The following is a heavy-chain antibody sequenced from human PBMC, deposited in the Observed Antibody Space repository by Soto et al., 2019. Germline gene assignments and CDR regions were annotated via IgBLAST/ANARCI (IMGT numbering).Heavy chain of an antibody. Sequence: ASETLSLTCTISGGSISNSYWSWIRQPPEKGLEWIGYIYYSGSTNYNPSLKSRVTISVDTSKNQFSLKLNSVTAADTAVYYCARTYYDYVWGSLSYWGQGTLVTVSS. D-gene: IGHD3-16*01. J-gene: IGHJ4*01. CDR1: GGSISNSY. CDR2: IYYSGST. V-gene: IGHV4-59*08. CDR3: ARTYYDYVWGSLSY.